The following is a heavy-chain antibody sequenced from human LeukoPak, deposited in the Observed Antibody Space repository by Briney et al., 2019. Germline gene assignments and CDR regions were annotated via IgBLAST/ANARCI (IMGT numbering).Heavy chain of an antibody. CDR3: ARLVAATGNFDY. J-gene: IGHJ4*02. Sequence: SETLSLTCALYGGSISRGGYSWSWIRQPPGKGLEWIGYIYHSGSTYYNPSLKSRVTISVDRSKNQFSLKLSSVTAADTAVYYGARLVAATGNFDYWGQGTLVTVSS. V-gene: IGHV4-30-2*01. CDR2: IYHSGST. CDR1: GGSISRGGYS. D-gene: IGHD6-13*01.